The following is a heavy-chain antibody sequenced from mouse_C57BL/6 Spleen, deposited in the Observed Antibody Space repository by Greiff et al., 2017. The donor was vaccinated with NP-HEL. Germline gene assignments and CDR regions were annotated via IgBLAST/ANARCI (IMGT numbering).Heavy chain of an antibody. CDR2: ILPGSGST. V-gene: IGHV1-9*01. CDR1: GYPFPGYW. D-gene: IGHD1-1*01. Sequence: QVQLQQSGAELMKPGASVKLSCKATGYPFPGYWIEWVKQRPGHGLEWIGEILPGSGSTNYNEKFKGKATFTADTSSNTAYMQLSSLTTEDSAIYYCARSYGSSYRFAYWGQGTLVTVSA. CDR3: ARSYGSSYRFAY. J-gene: IGHJ3*01.